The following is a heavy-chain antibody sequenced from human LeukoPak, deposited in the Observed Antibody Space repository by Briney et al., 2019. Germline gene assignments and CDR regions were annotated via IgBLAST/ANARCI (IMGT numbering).Heavy chain of an antibody. CDR3: AKGGDSSGYYLDY. J-gene: IGHJ4*02. CDR2: ISYDGSNK. D-gene: IGHD3-22*01. V-gene: IGHV3-30*18. Sequence: PGRSLRLSCAASGFTFSSYGMHWVRQAPGKGLEWVSVISYDGSNKYYADSVKGRFTISRDNSKNTLYLQMNSLRAEDTAVYYCAKGGDSSGYYLDYWGQGTLVTVSS. CDR1: GFTFSSYG.